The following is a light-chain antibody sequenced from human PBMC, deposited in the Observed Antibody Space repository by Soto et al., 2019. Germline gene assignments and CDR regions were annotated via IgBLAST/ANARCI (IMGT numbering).Light chain of an antibody. Sequence: DIQMTQSPSSLSASVGDRVTITCRASQSISSYLNWYQQKPGKAPKLLFYAASSLQSGVPSRFSGSGSGTDFTLTISSLQPEDFATYYCQQSYSTLSFGPGTKVDI. J-gene: IGKJ3*01. CDR1: QSISSY. CDR3: QQSYSTLS. CDR2: AAS. V-gene: IGKV1-39*01.